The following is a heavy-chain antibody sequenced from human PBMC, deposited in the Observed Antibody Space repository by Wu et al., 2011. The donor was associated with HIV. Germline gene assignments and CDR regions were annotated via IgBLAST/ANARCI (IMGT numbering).Heavy chain of an antibody. Sequence: SLKISCKGSGYSFYELLDRLGTPDARERPGVDGIIYPGDSDTRYSPSFQGQVTISADRSITTAYLQWSSLKASDTAMYYCARADTTLLIHSWGQGTLVTVSS. CDR2: IYPGDSDT. CDR1: GYSFYELL. D-gene: IGHD1-1*01. V-gene: IGHV5-51*01. CDR3: ARADTTLLIHS. J-gene: IGHJ5*02.